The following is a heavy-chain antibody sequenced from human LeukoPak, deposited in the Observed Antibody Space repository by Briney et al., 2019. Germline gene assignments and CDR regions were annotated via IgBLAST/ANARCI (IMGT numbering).Heavy chain of an antibody. J-gene: IGHJ3*02. D-gene: IGHD6-6*01. CDR2: IYYSGST. V-gene: IGHV4-59*08. CDR3: AREYSGSSGRRAFDI. Sequence: SETLSLTCTVSGGSISSYYWNWIRQPPGKGLEWIGYIYYSGSTNYNPSLKSRVTILVDTSKNQFSLRLSSVTAADTAVYYCAREYSGSSGRRAFDIWGQGTMVTVSS. CDR1: GGSISSYY.